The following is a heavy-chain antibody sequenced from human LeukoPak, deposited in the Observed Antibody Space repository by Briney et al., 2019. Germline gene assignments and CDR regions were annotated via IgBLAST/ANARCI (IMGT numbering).Heavy chain of an antibody. V-gene: IGHV3-21*01. Sequence: GSLRLSCAASGFTFSSYSMNWVRQAPGKGLEWVSSISSSSSYIYYADSVKGRFTISRDNAKKSLFLQMNSLRAEDTAVYYCARVPMVQGVNVDPCDYWGQGTLVTVSS. CDR1: GFTFSSYS. D-gene: IGHD3-10*01. J-gene: IGHJ4*02. CDR2: ISSSSSYI. CDR3: ARVPMVQGVNVDPCDY.